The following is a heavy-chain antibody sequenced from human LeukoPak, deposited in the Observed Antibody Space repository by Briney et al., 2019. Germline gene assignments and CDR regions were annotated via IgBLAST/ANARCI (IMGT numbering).Heavy chain of an antibody. CDR3: ARGAMVRGVISLFDY. V-gene: IGHV1-69*05. J-gene: IGHJ4*02. CDR2: IIPIFGTA. Sequence: ASVKVSCKASGYTFTYCSLHWLQQAPGQGLEWMGGIIPIFGTANYAQKFQGRVTITTDESTSTAYMELSSLRSEDTAVYYCARGAMVRGVISLFDYCGQGTLVTVSS. D-gene: IGHD3-10*01. CDR1: GYTFTYCS.